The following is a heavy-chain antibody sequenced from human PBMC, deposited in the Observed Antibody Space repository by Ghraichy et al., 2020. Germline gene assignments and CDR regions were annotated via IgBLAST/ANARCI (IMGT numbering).Heavy chain of an antibody. CDR1: GDTFTFYG. J-gene: IGHJ5*02. Sequence: ASVKVSCKASGDTFTFYGISWVRQAPGQGLEWIGWISASSGTTNYAQKFQGRVTMTTETSTTTAYMELTSLTSDDTAVYFCARAPRASSRFDPGGQGTLVTVSA. D-gene: IGHD3-10*01. V-gene: IGHV1-18*01. CDR2: ISASSGTT. CDR3: ARAPRASSRFDP.